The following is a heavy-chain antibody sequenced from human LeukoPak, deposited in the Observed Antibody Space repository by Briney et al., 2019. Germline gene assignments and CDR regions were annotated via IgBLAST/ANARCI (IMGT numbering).Heavy chain of an antibody. J-gene: IGHJ3*02. V-gene: IGHV3-23*01. Sequence: PGGSLRLSCAASGFTFSNYAMSWVRQAPGKGLEWVSAISGSASSTYHADSVKGRFTISRDNSKNTLYLQMNSLRADDTAVYYCARSFGYGVDAFDIWGQGTMVTVSS. CDR3: ARSFGYGVDAFDI. CDR2: ISGSASST. CDR1: GFTFSNYA. D-gene: IGHD5-18*01.